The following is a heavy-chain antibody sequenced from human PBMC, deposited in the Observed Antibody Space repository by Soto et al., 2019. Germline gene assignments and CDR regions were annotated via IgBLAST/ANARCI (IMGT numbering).Heavy chain of an antibody. CDR3: ARHGRYYDTGDLTDY. Sequence: GSLRLSCAASGFTFSTYWMHWVRHAPGKGLEWISYISKSSSTILYADSVKGRFTISRDNAKNSLYLQMNSLRDEDTAVYYCARHGRYYDTGDLTDYWGQGTLVTVSS. CDR2: ISKSSSTI. D-gene: IGHD3-22*01. CDR1: GFTFSTYW. V-gene: IGHV3-48*02. J-gene: IGHJ4*02.